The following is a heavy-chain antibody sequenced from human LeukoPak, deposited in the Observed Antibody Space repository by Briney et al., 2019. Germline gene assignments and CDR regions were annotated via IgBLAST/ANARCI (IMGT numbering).Heavy chain of an antibody. V-gene: IGHV1-69*13. CDR3: ASPVGIQLWTRGFDY. Sequence: GASVKVSCKASGGTFSSYAISWVRQAPGQGLEWMGGIIPIFGTANYAQKFQGRVTITADESTSTAYMELSSLRSEDTAVYYCASPVGIQLWTRGFDYWGQGTLVTVSS. CDR1: GGTFSSYA. CDR2: IIPIFGTA. D-gene: IGHD5-18*01. J-gene: IGHJ4*02.